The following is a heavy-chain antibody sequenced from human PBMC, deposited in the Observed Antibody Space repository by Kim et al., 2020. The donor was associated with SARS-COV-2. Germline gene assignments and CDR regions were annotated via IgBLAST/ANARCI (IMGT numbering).Heavy chain of an antibody. J-gene: IGHJ6*01. CDR1: GFTFSSYG. CDR3: AKGIGYDFWSGYYTYYY. CDR2: ISYDGSNK. Sequence: GRSLRLSCAASGFTFSSYGMHWVRQAPGKGLEWVAVISYDGSNKYYADSVKGRFTISRDNSKNTLYLQMNSLRAEDTAVYYCAKGIGYDFWSGYYTYYY. V-gene: IGHV3-30*18. D-gene: IGHD3-3*01.